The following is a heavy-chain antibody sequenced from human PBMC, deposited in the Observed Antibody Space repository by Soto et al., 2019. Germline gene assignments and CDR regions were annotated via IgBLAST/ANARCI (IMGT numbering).Heavy chain of an antibody. CDR3: AREFRDGSNTRLAFDP. CDR2: MYAGGTT. V-gene: IGHV3-66*01. D-gene: IGHD2-15*01. J-gene: IGHJ5*02. CDR1: GFTVSSSY. Sequence: EMQLVESGEGLVQPGGSLRLSCAASGFTVSSSYMTWVRQAPGKGLEWVSVMYAGGTTYYAGSVKGRFTFSRDNSKNMLYLQMTNLRAEDTAVYYCAREFRDGSNTRLAFDPWGQGTLVTVSS.